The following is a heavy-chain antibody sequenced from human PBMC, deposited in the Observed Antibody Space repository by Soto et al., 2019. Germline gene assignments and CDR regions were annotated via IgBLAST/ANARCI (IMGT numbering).Heavy chain of an antibody. Sequence: PSETLSLTCTVSGGSISSGDYHWSWIRQPPGKGLEWIGFVYYTGNTYYNPSLKSRVNISVDTSKNQFSLKLSSVTAADTAVYYCARSDFWSGYYTDYWGQGTLVTVSS. D-gene: IGHD3-3*01. J-gene: IGHJ4*02. V-gene: IGHV4-30-4*08. CDR3: ARSDFWSGYYTDY. CDR2: VYYTGNT. CDR1: GGSISSGDYH.